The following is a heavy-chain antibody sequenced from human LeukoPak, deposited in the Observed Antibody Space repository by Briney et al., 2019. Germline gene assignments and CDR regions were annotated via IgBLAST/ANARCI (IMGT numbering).Heavy chain of an antibody. V-gene: IGHV4-59*12. CDR1: GGSISSYY. CDR3: ARARGGSTFDY. Sequence: PSETLSLTCTVSGGSISSYYWSWIRQPPGKGLEWIGYIYYSGSTNYNPSLKSRVTISVDTSKNQFSLKLSSVTAADTAVYYCARARGGSTFDYWGQGTLVTVSS. D-gene: IGHD2-2*01. J-gene: IGHJ4*02. CDR2: IYYSGST.